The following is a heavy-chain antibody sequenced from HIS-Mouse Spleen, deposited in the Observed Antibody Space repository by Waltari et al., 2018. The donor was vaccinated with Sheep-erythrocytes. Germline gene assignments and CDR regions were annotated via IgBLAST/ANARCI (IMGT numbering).Heavy chain of an antibody. J-gene: IGHJ4*02. Sequence: QVQLVESGGGVVQPGRSLRLSCAASGFTFSSYGMHGVGQGPGRGLEGVSVISYDGSNKYYADSVKGRFTISRDNSKNTLYLQMNSLRAEDTAVYYCAKREGYSNYYFDYWGQGTLVTVSS. V-gene: IGHV3-30*18. CDR3: AKREGYSNYYFDY. CDR1: GFTFSSYG. D-gene: IGHD4-4*01. CDR2: ISYDGSNK.